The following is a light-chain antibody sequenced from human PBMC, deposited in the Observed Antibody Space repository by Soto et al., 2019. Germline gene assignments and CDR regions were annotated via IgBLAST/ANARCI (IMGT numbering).Light chain of an antibody. Sequence: IVLTQSPATLSLSPGERATLSCRASQSVSTYLAWYQQKSGQAPRLLIYDVSKRATGIPPRFSGSGAGTDFTLTISSLEPEDSATYYRQQRRSSLTFGGGTKVDIK. CDR3: QQRRSSLT. CDR1: QSVSTY. V-gene: IGKV3-11*01. CDR2: DVS. J-gene: IGKJ4*01.